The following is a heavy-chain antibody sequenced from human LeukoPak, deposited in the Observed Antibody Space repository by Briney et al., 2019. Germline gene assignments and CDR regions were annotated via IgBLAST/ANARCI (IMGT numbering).Heavy chain of an antibody. V-gene: IGHV4-30-2*01. CDR2: IYHSGST. Sequence: SEILSLTCAVSGGSISSGGYSWSWIRQPPGKGLEWIGYIYHSGSTYYNPSLKSRVTISVDTSKNQFSLKLSSVTAADTAVYYCARLSPTYYYDSSGYKAAFDIWGQGTMVTVSS. J-gene: IGHJ3*02. CDR1: GGSISSGGYS. D-gene: IGHD3-22*01. CDR3: ARLSPTYYYDSSGYKAAFDI.